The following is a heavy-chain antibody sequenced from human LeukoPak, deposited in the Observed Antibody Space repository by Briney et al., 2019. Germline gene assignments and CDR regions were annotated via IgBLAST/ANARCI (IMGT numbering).Heavy chain of an antibody. Sequence: SVKVSCKASEGTFSSYAISWVRQAPGQGLEWMGGITPIFGTANYAQKFQGRVTITTDESTSTAYMELSSLRSEDTAVYYCARGRFYDSGSYPVNWGQGTLVTVSS. V-gene: IGHV1-69*05. CDR2: ITPIFGTA. J-gene: IGHJ4*02. D-gene: IGHD3-10*01. CDR1: EGTFSSYA. CDR3: ARGRFYDSGSYPVN.